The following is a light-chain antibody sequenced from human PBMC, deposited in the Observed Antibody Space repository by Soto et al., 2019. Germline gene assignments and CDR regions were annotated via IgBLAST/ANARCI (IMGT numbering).Light chain of an antibody. J-gene: IGKJ5*01. V-gene: IGKV1D-12*01. CDR3: QQAYSFPIT. CDR2: TAS. Sequence: ASVADRVSINCRASQDIAGFLAWYQHKPGRAPELLIRTASSLQSGVPSRFSGSGSGTDFTLTINSLQPEDSATYYCQQAYSFPITFGQGTRLEIK. CDR1: QDIAGF.